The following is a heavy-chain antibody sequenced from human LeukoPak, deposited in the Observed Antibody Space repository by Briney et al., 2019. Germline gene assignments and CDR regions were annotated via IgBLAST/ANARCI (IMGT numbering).Heavy chain of an antibody. CDR2: ISKDGSDK. V-gene: IGHV3-30-3*01. Sequence: GGSLRLSCAASGFTFSDYAMHWVRQAPGKGLEWVAVISKDGSDKYYPGSARGRFTISRDNSKNTIYLQMDSLRAEDTAIYYCARDHWWNYDYWGQGTLVTVSS. J-gene: IGHJ4*02. CDR3: ARDHWWNYDY. D-gene: IGHD1-7*01. CDR1: GFTFSDYA.